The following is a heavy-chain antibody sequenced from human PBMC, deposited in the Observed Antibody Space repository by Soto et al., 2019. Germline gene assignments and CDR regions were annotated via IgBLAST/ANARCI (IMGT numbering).Heavy chain of an antibody. CDR1: GGSISNYY. CDR2: MYYNGNI. J-gene: IGHJ5*02. CDR3: ASGGNWFEP. Sequence: SDTLSLTCNVSGGSISNYYWTWVRQSPEKGLEWIGYMYYNGNINYNPSLKSRVTISIDTSKNQFSLTLKSVTAADTAVYYCASGGNWFEPCGQGGLVTVSS. D-gene: IGHD3-16*01. V-gene: IGHV4-59*07.